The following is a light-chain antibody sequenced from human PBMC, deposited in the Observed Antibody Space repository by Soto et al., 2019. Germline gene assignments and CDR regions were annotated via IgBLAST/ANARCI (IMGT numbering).Light chain of an antibody. Sequence: EIVLTQSPGTLSLSPGERATLSCRASQKVYNNYLAWYQQKPGQAPRLLINGASSRATGIPDRFSGSGSGTDFTLTISRLEPEDFAVYYCQQDGSSPPTFGGGTKVAIQ. CDR3: QQDGSSPPT. CDR2: GAS. V-gene: IGKV3-20*01. CDR1: QKVYNNY. J-gene: IGKJ4*01.